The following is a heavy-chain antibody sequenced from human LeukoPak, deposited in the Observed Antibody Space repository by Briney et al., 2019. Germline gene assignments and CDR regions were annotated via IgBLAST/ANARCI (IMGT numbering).Heavy chain of an antibody. CDR1: GFPFSETA. V-gene: IGHV3-23*01. Sequence: GGSLRLPCVASGFPFSETAMTWVRQAPGKGLEWLSVITRGGSPYYADSVKGRFTISRDNARNTVYLQLNSLRNEDTALYYCAKEHLKYANDNRGSFDYWGQGTLVTVSS. D-gene: IGHD3-22*01. CDR3: AKEHLKYANDNRGSFDY. J-gene: IGHJ4*02. CDR2: ITRGGSP.